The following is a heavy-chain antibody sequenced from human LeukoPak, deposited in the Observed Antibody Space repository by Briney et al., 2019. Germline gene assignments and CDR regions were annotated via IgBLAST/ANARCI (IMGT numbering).Heavy chain of an antibody. CDR1: GGSISSYY. CDR3: ARDGVYADEYYPFDY. V-gene: IGHV4-59*01. J-gene: IGHJ4*02. D-gene: IGHD2/OR15-2a*01. Sequence: TSETLSLTCTVSGGSISSYYWSWIRQPPGKGLEWIGYIYYSGSTNYNPSLKSRVTISVDTSKNQFSLKLSSVTAADTAVYYCARDGVYADEYYPFDYWGQGTLVTVSS. CDR2: IYYSGST.